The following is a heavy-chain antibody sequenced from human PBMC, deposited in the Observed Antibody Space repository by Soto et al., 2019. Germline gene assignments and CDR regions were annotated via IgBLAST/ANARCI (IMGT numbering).Heavy chain of an antibody. J-gene: IGHJ5*02. CDR1: GGSISSGDYY. D-gene: IGHD2-21*02. CDR3: ARDPCIGDCSSYTCDP. CDR2: IYYSGST. Sequence: SETLSLTCTVSGGSISSGDYYWSWIRQPPGKGLEWIGYIYYSGSTYYNPSLKSRVTISLDTSKNQFSLKLYSVTPADTAVYFCARDPCIGDCSSYTCDPWGQGTLVTVS. V-gene: IGHV4-30-4*01.